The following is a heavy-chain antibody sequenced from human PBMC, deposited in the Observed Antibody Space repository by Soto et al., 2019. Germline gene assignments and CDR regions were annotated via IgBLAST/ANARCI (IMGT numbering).Heavy chain of an antibody. Sequence: EVQLLESGGGLVQPGGSLRLSCAASGITFSNYVLSWVRQAPGKGLEWVSSISGSGTSTYYPDSVKGRFSISRDTSKSTLYLHRSSLRADDTAIYYCAKEAGGGAAMVTSYFDYWGQGTLVTVSS. CDR2: ISGSGTST. V-gene: IGHV3-23*01. J-gene: IGHJ4*02. D-gene: IGHD5-18*01. CDR3: AKEAGGGAAMVTSYFDY. CDR1: GITFSNYV.